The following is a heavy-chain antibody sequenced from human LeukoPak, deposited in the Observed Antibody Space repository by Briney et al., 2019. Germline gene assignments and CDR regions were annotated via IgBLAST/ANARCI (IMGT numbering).Heavy chain of an antibody. J-gene: IGHJ5*02. Sequence: PSETLSLTCTVSGGSIDSSSYNWGWIRQPPGKGLEWIGTISYSGITYYKPSLHSRAIISVDTSKTHYSLNLSSVTAADTAVYYCARHNYRHYQFDTWGQGTLVTVSS. CDR3: ARHNYRHYQFDT. CDR2: ISYSGIT. D-gene: IGHD1-1*01. CDR1: GGSIDSSSYN. V-gene: IGHV4-39*01.